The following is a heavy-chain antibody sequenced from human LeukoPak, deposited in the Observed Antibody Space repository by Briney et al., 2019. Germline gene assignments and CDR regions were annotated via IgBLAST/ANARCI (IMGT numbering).Heavy chain of an antibody. Sequence: QAGGSLRLSCAASGFTFSSYSMNWVRQAPGKGLEWVSYISSSSSTIYYADSVKGRFTISRDNAKNSLYLQMNSLRAEDTAVYYCARDLSTGWGNSSSSDWGQGTLVTVSS. CDR2: ISSSSSTI. V-gene: IGHV3-48*04. CDR1: GFTFSSYS. CDR3: ARDLSTGWGNSSSSD. D-gene: IGHD6-13*01. J-gene: IGHJ4*02.